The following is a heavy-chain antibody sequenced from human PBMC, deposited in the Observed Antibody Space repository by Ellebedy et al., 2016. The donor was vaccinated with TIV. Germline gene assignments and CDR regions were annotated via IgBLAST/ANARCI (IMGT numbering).Heavy chain of an antibody. CDR1: GGSISTSSYY. J-gene: IGHJ4*02. CDR3: ARGPPDFFDY. V-gene: IGHV4-39*07. D-gene: IGHD3-3*01. CDR2: IFYSGST. Sequence: SETLSLXCTVSGGSISTSSYYCTWIRQPPGKGLEWIGSIFYSGSTYYNPSLKSRVTISVDTSKNQFSLRLNSVTAADTAVYYCARGPPDFFDYWGQGALVTVSS.